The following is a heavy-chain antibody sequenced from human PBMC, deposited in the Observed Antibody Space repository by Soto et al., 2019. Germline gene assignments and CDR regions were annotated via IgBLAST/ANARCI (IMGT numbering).Heavy chain of an antibody. J-gene: IGHJ4*02. CDR3: ARDPDYGDYWGYFFDS. V-gene: IGHV1-2*02. D-gene: IGHD4-17*01. Sequence: QVQLVQSGAEVKKPGASVKVSCKTSGYTFAAYYIHWIRQAPGQGVEWMGWINPTSGGTVYAQNFQDRVTMTRDTSISTAYMELRRLNSDGTAVYCCARDPDYGDYWGYFFDSWGQGTPVTVSS. CDR1: GYTFAAYY. CDR2: INPTSGGT.